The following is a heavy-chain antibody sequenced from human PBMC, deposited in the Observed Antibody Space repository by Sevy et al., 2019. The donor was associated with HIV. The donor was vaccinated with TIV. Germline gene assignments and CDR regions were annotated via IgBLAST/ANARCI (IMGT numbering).Heavy chain of an antibody. V-gene: IGHV3-73*01. Sequence: GGSLRLSCAASGFTFSGSAMHWVRQASGKGLEWVGRIRSKANSYATEYAASVKGGFTISRNDSKNTAYLQMNSLKTEDTAVYYCTRRRDYGGNSVDYWGQGTLVTVSS. J-gene: IGHJ4*02. D-gene: IGHD4-17*01. CDR1: GFTFSGSA. CDR2: IRSKANSYAT. CDR3: TRRRDYGGNSVDY.